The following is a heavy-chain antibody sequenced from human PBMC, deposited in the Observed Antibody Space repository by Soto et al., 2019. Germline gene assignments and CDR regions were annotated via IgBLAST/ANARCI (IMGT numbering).Heavy chain of an antibody. Sequence: SETLSLTCTVSGGSISSGGYYWSWIRQHPGKGLEWIGYIYYSGSTNYNPSLKSRVTISVDTSKNQFSLKLSSVTAADTAVYYCARGFGLEGYYYYYMDVWGKGTTVTVSS. CDR2: IYYSGST. J-gene: IGHJ6*03. D-gene: IGHD3-3*01. V-gene: IGHV4-31*03. CDR1: GGSISSGGYY. CDR3: ARGFGLEGYYYYYMDV.